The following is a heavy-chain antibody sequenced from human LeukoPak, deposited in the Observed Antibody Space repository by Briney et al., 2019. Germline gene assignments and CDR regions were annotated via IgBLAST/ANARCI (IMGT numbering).Heavy chain of an antibody. CDR2: ISGSGSST. V-gene: IGHV3-23*01. J-gene: IGHJ4*02. CDR3: AKSGGGISARRNFDY. Sequence: GGSLRLSCAASGFTFSTYAMSWVRQAPVKVLEWVSAISGSGSSTYYADSVKGRFTISRDNSKNTLYLQMNSLRAEDTAVYYCAKSGGGISARRNFDYWGQGTLVTVSS. CDR1: GFTFSTYA. D-gene: IGHD6-6*01.